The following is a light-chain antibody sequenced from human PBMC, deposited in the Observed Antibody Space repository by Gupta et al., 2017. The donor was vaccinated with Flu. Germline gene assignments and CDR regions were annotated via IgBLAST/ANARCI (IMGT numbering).Light chain of an antibody. V-gene: IGLV1-44*01. CDR3: ATWDGSLNGVV. J-gene: IGLJ2*01. CDR2: KKN. Sequence: VTICCSGSSSNIGSNTVNWYQQFPGTAPRLLIYKKNQRPSGVPDRFSDSKSGTSASLAISGLQSEDEADYYCATWDGSLNGVVFGGGTKLTVL. CDR1: SSNIGSNT.